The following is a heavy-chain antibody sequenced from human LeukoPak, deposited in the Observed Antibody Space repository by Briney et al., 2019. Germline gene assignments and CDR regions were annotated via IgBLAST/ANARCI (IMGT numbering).Heavy chain of an antibody. CDR2: ISWDGGST. V-gene: IGHV3-43*01. CDR1: GFTFDDYT. J-gene: IGHJ4*02. D-gene: IGHD2-2*01. CDR3: AKGRYCSSTGCPNYFDY. Sequence: PGGSLRLSCAASGFTFDDYTMHWVRHAPGKGLEWVSLISWDGGSTYYADSVKGRFTISRDNSKNSLYLQMNSLRTEDTALYYCAKGRYCSSTGCPNYFDYWGQGTLVTVSS.